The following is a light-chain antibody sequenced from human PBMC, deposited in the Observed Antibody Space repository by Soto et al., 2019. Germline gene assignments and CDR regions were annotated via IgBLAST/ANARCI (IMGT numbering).Light chain of an antibody. J-gene: IGKJ1*01. V-gene: IGKV3-11*01. Sequence: EVVLTQSPVTLSLSPGERATLSCRASQSFRGLLAWYQQKPGQAPRLLIYGASSRATGIPDRFSGSGSGTDFTLTISSLQPEDFATYYCQQSYSTPPTFGQGTKVDIK. CDR1: QSFRGL. CDR2: GAS. CDR3: QQSYSTPPT.